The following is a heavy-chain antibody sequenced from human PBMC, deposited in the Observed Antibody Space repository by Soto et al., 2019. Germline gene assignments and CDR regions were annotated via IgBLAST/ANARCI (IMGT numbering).Heavy chain of an antibody. V-gene: IGHV5-10-1*01. CDR3: ARQSSPYSSSWYFGMDV. Sequence: GESLKISCKGSGYSFTSYWISWARQMPGKGLEWMGRIDPSDSYTNYSPSFQGHVTISADKSISTAYLQWNSLKASDTAMYYCARQSSPYSSSWYFGMDVWGQGTTVTVSS. CDR1: GYSFTSYW. CDR2: IDPSDSYT. J-gene: IGHJ6*02. D-gene: IGHD6-13*01.